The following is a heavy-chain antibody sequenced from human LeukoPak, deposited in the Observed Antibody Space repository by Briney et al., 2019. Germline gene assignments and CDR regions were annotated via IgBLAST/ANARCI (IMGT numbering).Heavy chain of an antibody. CDR3: AKGRDYGDSHDY. CDR1: GFTFSNYW. D-gene: IGHD4-17*01. J-gene: IGHJ4*02. Sequence: GGSLRLSCAASGFTFSNYWMSWVRQAPGKGLEWVAFIRYDGSNKYYADSVKGRFTISRDNSKNTLYLQMNSLRAEDTAAYYCAKGRDYGDSHDYWGQGTLVTVSS. V-gene: IGHV3-30*02. CDR2: IRYDGSNK.